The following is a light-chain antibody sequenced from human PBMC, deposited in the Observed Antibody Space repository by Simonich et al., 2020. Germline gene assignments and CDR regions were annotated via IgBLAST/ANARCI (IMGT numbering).Light chain of an antibody. J-gene: IGKJ2*01. CDR2: WSS. V-gene: IGKV4-1*01. Sequence: DIVMTQSPDSLAVSLGERATINCKSSQSVLYSSKNKKDLAWYQQKPGQPPKLLIYWSSTRASGVPGRFSGSGSGTDFTLTISSLQAEDVAVYYCQQYYSTPYTFGQGTKLEIK. CDR1: QSVLYSSKNKKD. CDR3: QQYYSTPYT.